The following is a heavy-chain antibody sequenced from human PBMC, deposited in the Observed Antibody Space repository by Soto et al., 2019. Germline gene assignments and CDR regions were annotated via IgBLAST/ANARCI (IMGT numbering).Heavy chain of an antibody. V-gene: IGHV1-69*12. Sequence: QVQLVQSGAEVKKPGSSVKVSCKASGGTFSSYAISWVRQAPGQGLEWMGGIIPIFGTANYAQKFQGRGAITEDESTSTAYMELSSMRSEDTAVYYCASHGRPLVEYYYGMDVWGQGTTVTVAS. CDR1: GGTFSSYA. J-gene: IGHJ6*02. CDR2: IIPIFGTA. CDR3: ASHGRPLVEYYYGMDV. D-gene: IGHD6-6*01.